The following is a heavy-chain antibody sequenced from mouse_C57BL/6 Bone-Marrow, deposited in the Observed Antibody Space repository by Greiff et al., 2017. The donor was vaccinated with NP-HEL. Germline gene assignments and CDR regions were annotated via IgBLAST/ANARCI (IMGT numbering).Heavy chain of an antibody. J-gene: IGHJ4*01. V-gene: IGHV2-2*01. CDR3: ARRYGSSYEGYAMDY. D-gene: IGHD1-1*01. Sequence: VKLMESGPGLVQPSQSLSITCTVSGFSLTSYGVHWVRQSPGKGLEWLGLIWSGGSTDYNAAFISRLSISKDNSKSQVFFKMNSLQADDTAIYYCARRYGSSYEGYAMDYWGQGTSVTVSS. CDR1: GFSLTSYG. CDR2: IWSGGST.